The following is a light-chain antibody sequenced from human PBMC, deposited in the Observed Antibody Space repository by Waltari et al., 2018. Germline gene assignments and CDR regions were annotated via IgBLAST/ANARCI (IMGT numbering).Light chain of an antibody. CDR2: GNS. CDR1: SSNIGAGYD. Sequence: QSVLTQPPSASGAPGQRVTTSCTGSSSNIGAGYDVHWYQQLPGTAPKLPIYGNSNRPSGVPDRFSGSKSGTSASLAITGLQAEDEADYYCQSYDSSLSGWVFGGGTKLTVL. CDR3: QSYDSSLSGWV. J-gene: IGLJ3*02. V-gene: IGLV1-40*01.